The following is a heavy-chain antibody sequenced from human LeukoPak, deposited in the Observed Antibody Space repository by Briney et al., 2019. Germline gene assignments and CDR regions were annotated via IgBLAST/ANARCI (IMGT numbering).Heavy chain of an antibody. CDR2: IRYDGSNT. CDR3: ASAVHVDY. CDR1: GFTFNNYG. J-gene: IGHJ4*02. V-gene: IGHV3-30*02. Sequence: GGSLRLSCAASGFTFNNYGMHWVRQAPDKGLEWVAFIRYDGSNTYSADSMKGRFTISRDNAKNTLYLQMNSLRAEGTAVYYCASAVHVDYWGQGTLVTVSS. D-gene: IGHD6-19*01.